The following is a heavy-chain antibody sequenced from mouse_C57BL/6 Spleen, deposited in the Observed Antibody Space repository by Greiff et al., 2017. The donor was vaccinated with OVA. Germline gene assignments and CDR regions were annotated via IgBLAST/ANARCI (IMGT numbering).Heavy chain of an antibody. Sequence: DVKLVESGGGLVKPGGSLKLSCAASGFTFSDYGMHWVRQAPEKGLEWVAYISSGSSTIYYADTVKGRFTISRDNAKNTLFLQMTSLRSEDTAMYYCARSGNYGVDYWGQGTSVTVSS. V-gene: IGHV5-17*01. CDR3: ARSGNYGVDY. D-gene: IGHD2-1*01. J-gene: IGHJ4*01. CDR2: ISSGSSTI. CDR1: GFTFSDYG.